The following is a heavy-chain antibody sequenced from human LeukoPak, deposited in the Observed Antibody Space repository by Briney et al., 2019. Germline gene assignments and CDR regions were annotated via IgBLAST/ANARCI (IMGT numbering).Heavy chain of an antibody. V-gene: IGHV4-59*01. J-gene: IGHJ6*03. CDR3: ARGHYDFWSGYVKYYYYYMDV. CDR1: GGSISSYY. CDR2: IYYSGST. D-gene: IGHD3-3*01. Sequence: SETLSLTCTVSGGSISSYYWSWIRQPPGKGLEWIGYIYYSGSTNYNPSLKSRVTISVDTSKNQSSLKLSSVTAADTAVYYCARGHYDFWSGYVKYYYYYMDVWGKGTTVTVSS.